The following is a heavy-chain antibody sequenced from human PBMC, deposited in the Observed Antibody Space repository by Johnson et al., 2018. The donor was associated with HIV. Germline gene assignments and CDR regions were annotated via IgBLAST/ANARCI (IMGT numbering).Heavy chain of an antibody. CDR1: GFTFSSYD. CDR3: ARDGWGSRGWDDAFDI. V-gene: IGHV3-13*01. CDR2: IGTAGDT. Sequence: VQLVESGGGVVQPGRSLRLSCAASGFTFSSYDMHWVRQATGKGLEWVSAIGTAGDTYYPGSVKGRFTISRDNSKNTHYLQMNSLRTEDTAVYYCARDGWGSRGWDDAFDIWGQGTMVTVSS. J-gene: IGHJ3*02. D-gene: IGHD6-19*01.